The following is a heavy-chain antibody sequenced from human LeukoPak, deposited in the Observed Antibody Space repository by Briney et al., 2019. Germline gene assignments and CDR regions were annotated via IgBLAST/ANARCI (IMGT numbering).Heavy chain of an antibody. CDR2: INAGNGNT. J-gene: IGHJ4*02. V-gene: IGHV1-3*01. CDR1: GYTFTGYY. Sequence: ASVKVSCKASGYTFTGYYMHWVRQAPGQRLEWMGWINAGNGNTEYSQKFQGRVTITRDTSASTAYMELSSLRSEDTAVYYCARGREVSRFLEWSYYFDYWGQGTLVTVSS. D-gene: IGHD3-3*01. CDR3: ARGREVSRFLEWSYYFDY.